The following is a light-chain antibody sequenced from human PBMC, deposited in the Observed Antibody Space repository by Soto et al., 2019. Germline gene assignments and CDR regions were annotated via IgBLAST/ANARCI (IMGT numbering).Light chain of an antibody. V-gene: IGKV3D-20*02. CDR1: QSVSSSY. J-gene: IGKJ4*01. CDR2: GVY. Sequence: EIVLTQSPGTLSLSPGERATLSCRASQSVSSSYLAWYQQKPGQAPRLLIYGVYTRAPGIPARFSGSGSGTEFTLTISSLEPEDSAVYYCQQRSNWPSLTFGGGTKVDIK. CDR3: QQRSNWPSLT.